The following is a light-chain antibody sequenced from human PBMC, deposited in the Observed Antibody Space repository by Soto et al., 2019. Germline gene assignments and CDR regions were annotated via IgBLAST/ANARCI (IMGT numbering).Light chain of an antibody. Sequence: QSVLTQPPSASGSPGQSVTISCTGTSSDVGAYKYVSWYQQYPGKAPKLMIYEVTTRPSGVPDRFSGSKSGNTASLTVSGLQAEDEADYYCTSYVGNDIWVFGGGTTLTV. CDR3: TSYVGNDIWV. J-gene: IGLJ3*02. V-gene: IGLV2-8*01. CDR1: SSDVGAYKY. CDR2: EVT.